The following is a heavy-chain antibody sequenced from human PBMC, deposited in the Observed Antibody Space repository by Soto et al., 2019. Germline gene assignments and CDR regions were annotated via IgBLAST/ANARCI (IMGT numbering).Heavy chain of an antibody. V-gene: IGHV1-69*13. CDR1: GGTFSSYA. J-gene: IGHJ6*02. CDR3: ARGVITMVRGVIMGPYYYYGMDV. CDR2: IIPIFGTA. D-gene: IGHD3-10*01. Sequence: SVKVSCKASGGTFSSYAISWVRQAPGQGLEWMGGIIPIFGTANYAQKFQGRVTITADESTSTAYMELSSLRSEDTAVYYCARGVITMVRGVIMGPYYYYGMDVWGQGTTVSSP.